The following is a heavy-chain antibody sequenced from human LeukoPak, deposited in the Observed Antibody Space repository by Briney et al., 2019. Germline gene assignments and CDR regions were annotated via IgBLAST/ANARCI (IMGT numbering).Heavy chain of an antibody. D-gene: IGHD2-2*01. CDR2: IPYDGSNK. CDR3: ASGYSVEGPAAMRY. Sequence: GGSLRLSCAASGFTFSSYAMSWVRQAPGKGLEWVAFIPYDGSNKYYADSVKGRFTISRDNSKNTLYLQMNSLRVKDTAVYYCASGYSVEGPAAMRYWGQGTLVTVSS. CDR1: GFTFSSYA. V-gene: IGHV3-30*02. J-gene: IGHJ4*02.